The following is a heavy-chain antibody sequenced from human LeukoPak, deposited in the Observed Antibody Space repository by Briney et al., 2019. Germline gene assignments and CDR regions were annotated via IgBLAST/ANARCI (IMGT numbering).Heavy chain of an antibody. Sequence: GGSLRLSCAASGFTFSSYSMNWVRQAPGKGLEWVSYISSSSSTIYYADSVKGRFTISRDNAKNSLYLQMNSLRAEDTAVYYCARMLRRITIFGVVIPTAFDIWGQGTMATVSS. D-gene: IGHD3-3*01. V-gene: IGHV3-48*01. CDR2: ISSSSSTI. CDR3: ARMLRRITIFGVVIPTAFDI. CDR1: GFTFSSYS. J-gene: IGHJ3*02.